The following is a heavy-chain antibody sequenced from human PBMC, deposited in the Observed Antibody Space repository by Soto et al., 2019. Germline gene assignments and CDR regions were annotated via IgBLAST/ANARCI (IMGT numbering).Heavy chain of an antibody. J-gene: IGHJ5*02. Sequence: ASVKVSCKASGCTFSSYAISWVRQAPGQGLEWMGGVIPSFGTANYAQKFRGRVTITADESTSTAHMELSSLRSEDTAVYYCARSGRSRTSLFPLGPCGPGTLVTVSS. CDR3: ARSGRSRTSLFPLGP. CDR2: VIPSFGTA. CDR1: GCTFSSYA. V-gene: IGHV1-69*13. D-gene: IGHD2-2*01.